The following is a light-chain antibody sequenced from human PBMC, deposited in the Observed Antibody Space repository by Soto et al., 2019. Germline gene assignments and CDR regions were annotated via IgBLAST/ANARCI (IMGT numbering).Light chain of an antibody. Sequence: EIVLIQAPWTLSLSPWERATLSCSASQSVSSSYLAWYQQKPGQAPRLLIYGASSRATGIPDRFSGSGSGTEFTLTISNLQPDDFASYYCQQYNDFSGTFGQGTNVDIK. J-gene: IGKJ1*01. CDR3: QQYNDFSGT. CDR2: GAS. CDR1: QSVSSSY. V-gene: IGKV3-20*01.